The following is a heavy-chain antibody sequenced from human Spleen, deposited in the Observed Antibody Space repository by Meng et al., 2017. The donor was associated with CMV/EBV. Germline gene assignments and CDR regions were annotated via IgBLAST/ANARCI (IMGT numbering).Heavy chain of an antibody. CDR2: ISGSAGTI. D-gene: IGHD3-16*01. CDR3: ARYWGNIFYYYGMDV. CDR1: GFTFSDYE. J-gene: IGHJ6*02. Sequence: GESLKISCAASGFTFSDYEMTWVRQAPGKGLEWVSYISGSAGTIDYADSVKGRFTISRDNAKNSLYLQMNSLRAEDTAVYYCARYWGNIFYYYGMDVWGQGTTVIVSS. V-gene: IGHV3-48*03.